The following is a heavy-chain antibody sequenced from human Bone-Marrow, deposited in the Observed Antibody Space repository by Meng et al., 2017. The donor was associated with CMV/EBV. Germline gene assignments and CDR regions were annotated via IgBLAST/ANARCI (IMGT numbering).Heavy chain of an antibody. J-gene: IGHJ4*02. CDR3: ARDSGGVIVWTPEDYFDY. V-gene: IGHV3-21*01. Sequence: GGSLRLSCAASGFTFSSYSMNWVRQAPGKGLEWVSSISSSSSYIYYADSVKGRFTIPRDNAKNSLDLQMNSLRAEDTAVDYCARDSGGVIVWTPEDYFDYWGQGTLVTFAS. CDR1: GFTFSSYS. CDR2: ISSSSSYI. D-gene: IGHD3-10*01.